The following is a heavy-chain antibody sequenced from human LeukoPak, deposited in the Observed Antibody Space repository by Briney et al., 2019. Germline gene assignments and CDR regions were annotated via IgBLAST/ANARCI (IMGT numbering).Heavy chain of an antibody. J-gene: IGHJ6*02. CDR3: ARVKGARYSGYDGNYYGMDV. D-gene: IGHD5-12*01. CDR2: IYYSGST. V-gene: IGHV4-61*01. CDR1: GGSVSSGSYY. Sequence: TSETLSLTCTVSGGSVSSGSYYWSWIRQPPGKGLEWIGYIYYSGSTNYNPSLKSRVTISVDTSKNQFSLKLSSVTAADTAVYYCARVKGARYSGYDGNYYGMDVWGQGTTVTVSS.